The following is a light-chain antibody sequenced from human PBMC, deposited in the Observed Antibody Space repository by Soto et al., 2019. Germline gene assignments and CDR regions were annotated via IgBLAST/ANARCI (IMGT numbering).Light chain of an antibody. CDR1: SSDVGGCNY. CDR3: SSYTTSNTRQIV. J-gene: IGLJ1*01. V-gene: IGLV2-14*03. CDR2: DVS. Sequence: QSVLTQPASVSGSPGQSINISCTGTSSDVGGCNYVSWYQHHPGKAPKLIIYDVSNRPSGVSNPFSGSKSGNTASLTISGLQPEDEADYYCSSYTTSNTRQIVFGTGTKVTVL.